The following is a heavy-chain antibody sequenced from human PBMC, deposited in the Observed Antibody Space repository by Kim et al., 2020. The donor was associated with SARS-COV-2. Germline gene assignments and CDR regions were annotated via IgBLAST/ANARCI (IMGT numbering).Heavy chain of an antibody. J-gene: IGHJ6*02. V-gene: IGHV3-48*02. CDR3: ARDSEHRLLYYYYGMDV. Sequence: GGSLRLSCAASGFTFSSYSMNWVRQAPGKGLEWVSYISSSSSTIYYADSVKGRFTISRDNAKNSLYLQMNSLRDEDTAVYYCARDSEHRLLYYYYGMDVWGQGTTVTVSS. CDR2: ISSSSSTI. CDR1: GFTFSSYS.